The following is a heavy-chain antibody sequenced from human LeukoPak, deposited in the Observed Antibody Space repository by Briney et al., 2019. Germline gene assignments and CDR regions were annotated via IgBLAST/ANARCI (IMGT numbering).Heavy chain of an antibody. CDR3: ARDHRYAFDN. J-gene: IGHJ4*01. D-gene: IGHD5-12*01. CDR1: DLNFIDYS. CDR2: IGISSCNT. Sequence: PGGSLRLSCAASDLNFIDYSMNWVRQAPGKGLEWISYIGISSCNTKYADSVKGRFTISRDKARNSLYLQMNSLRVEDTAMYYCARDHRYAFDNWGHGTLVTVSS. V-gene: IGHV3-48*01.